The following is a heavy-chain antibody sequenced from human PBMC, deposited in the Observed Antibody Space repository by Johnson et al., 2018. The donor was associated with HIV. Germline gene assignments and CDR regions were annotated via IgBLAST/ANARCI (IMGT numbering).Heavy chain of an antibody. V-gene: IGHV3-30*04. J-gene: IGHJ3*02. D-gene: IGHD3-10*01. Sequence: QVQLVESGGGVVQPGGSLRLSCAASGFTFSSYAIHWVRQAPGKGLEWVAAISYDGSNKYSADSVKGRFTISRDNSKNTLYLQMNSLRVEDTSVYYCARARGLDAFDIWGQGTMVTVSS. CDR2: ISYDGSNK. CDR1: GFTFSSYA. CDR3: ARARGLDAFDI.